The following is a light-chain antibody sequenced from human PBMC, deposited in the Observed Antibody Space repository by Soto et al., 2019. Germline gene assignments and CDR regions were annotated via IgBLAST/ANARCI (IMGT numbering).Light chain of an antibody. V-gene: IGKV3-15*01. CDR3: QQYNDWPSWT. CDR2: STS. Sequence: ILMTQSPSTLSVYPGERATLSCRASQSLSSNLAWYQQKPGQAPRLLIYSTSTRATGIPTRFSGSASGTEFTLTISSLQSEDFAVYYCQQYNDWPSWTFGQGTKVDIK. CDR1: QSLSSN. J-gene: IGKJ1*01.